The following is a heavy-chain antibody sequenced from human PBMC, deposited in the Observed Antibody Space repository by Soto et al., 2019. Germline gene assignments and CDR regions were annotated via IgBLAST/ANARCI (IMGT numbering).Heavy chain of an antibody. CDR3: ARAPDFWSGYDYYYGMDV. CDR1: GGTFSSYA. Sequence: QVQLVQSGAEVKKPGSSVKVSCKASGGTFSSYAISWVRQAPGQGLEWMGGIIPIFGTANYAQKFQGRVTITADEYTSTAYMELSSLRYEDTAVYYCARAPDFWSGYDYYYGMDVWGQGTTVTVSS. V-gene: IGHV1-69*01. J-gene: IGHJ6*02. CDR2: IIPIFGTA. D-gene: IGHD3-3*01.